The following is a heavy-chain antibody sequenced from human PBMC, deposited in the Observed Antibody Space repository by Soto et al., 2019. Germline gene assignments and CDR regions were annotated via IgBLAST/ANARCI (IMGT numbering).Heavy chain of an antibody. CDR2: ISSSSSYI. Sequence: EVQLVESGGGLVKPGGSLRLSCAASGFTFSSYSMNWVRQAPGKGLEWVSSISSSSSYIYYADSVKGRFTISRDNAKNSLYLQMNSLRAEDTAVYYCASNNPAGVCPGVARYYYGMDVWGQGTTVTVSS. V-gene: IGHV3-21*01. CDR1: GFTFSSYS. CDR3: ASNNPAGVCPGVARYYYGMDV. D-gene: IGHD3-10*01. J-gene: IGHJ6*02.